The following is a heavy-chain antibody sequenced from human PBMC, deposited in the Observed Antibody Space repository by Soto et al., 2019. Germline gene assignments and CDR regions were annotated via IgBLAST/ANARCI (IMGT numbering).Heavy chain of an antibody. D-gene: IGHD1-26*01. CDR3: LSRAEPPRGGYYFDY. J-gene: IGHJ4*02. V-gene: IGHV2-5*02. CDR2: IYWDDDK. CDR1: GFSLTTSGVG. Sequence: QITLKESGPPLVKPTQTLTLTCTFSGFSLTTSGVGVGWIRQPPGKALEWLALIYWDDDKRYSPSLKSRLTITRDASKNQVVLTMTNMDPVDTATYYCLSRAEPPRGGYYFDYWGQGTLVTVSS.